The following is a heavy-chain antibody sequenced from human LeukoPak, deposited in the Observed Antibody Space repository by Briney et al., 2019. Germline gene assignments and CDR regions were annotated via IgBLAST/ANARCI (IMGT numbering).Heavy chain of an antibody. CDR1: GFTFSSYW. J-gene: IGHJ3*02. V-gene: IGHV3-7*01. Sequence: PGGSLRLSCAAYGFTFSSYWMSWVRQAPGKGLEWVANIEQGGSKKYYVDSVKGRFTISRDSAKSSVYLQMNSLRAEDTAVYYCARELSSYDFWSGYARDAFDIWGQGTMVTVSS. CDR2: IEQGGSKK. D-gene: IGHD3-3*01. CDR3: ARELSSYDFWSGYARDAFDI.